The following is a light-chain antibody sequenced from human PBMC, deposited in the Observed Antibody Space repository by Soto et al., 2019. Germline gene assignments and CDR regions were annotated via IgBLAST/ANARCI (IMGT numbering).Light chain of an antibody. Sequence: EIVLTQSPGTLSLSPGERSTLSFMSSQSVSSNYLAWYQQKPGKAPRLLIYGASSRATGIPDRFSGSGSGADFTLTITRLEPEDFAMYYCQRYDSFRTFGQGTKVDI. CDR3: QRYDSFRT. J-gene: IGKJ1*01. CDR1: QSVSSNY. CDR2: GAS. V-gene: IGKV3-20*01.